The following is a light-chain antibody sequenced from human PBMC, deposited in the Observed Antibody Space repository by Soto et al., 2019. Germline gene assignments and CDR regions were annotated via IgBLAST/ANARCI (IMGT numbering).Light chain of an antibody. J-gene: IGKJ5*01. CDR2: LGS. CDR1: QSVLHSNGYNY. Sequence: DIVMTQSPLSLPVTPGEPASISCRSSQSVLHSNGYNYLDWYLQKPGQSPQLLIYLGSNRASGVPDRFSGSGSGTDFTLKISRVEAEDVGVYYCMQALQTPPTVGQGTRLEIK. CDR3: MQALQTPPT. V-gene: IGKV2-28*01.